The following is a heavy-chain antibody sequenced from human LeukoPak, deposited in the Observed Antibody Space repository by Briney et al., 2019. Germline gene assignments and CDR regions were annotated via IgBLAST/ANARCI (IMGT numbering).Heavy chain of an antibody. CDR1: GFTFSSYG. CDR2: IRYDGSTQ. D-gene: IGHD1-26*01. J-gene: IGHJ4*02. CDR3: AKGLSYHIDY. Sequence: GGSLRLSCAASGFTFSSYGMLWVRQAPGKGLEWVAFIRYDGSTQYYADSVKGRFTISRDNSKNTLYLQMNSLRAEDTAVYYCAKGLSYHIDYWGQGTLVTVSS. V-gene: IGHV3-30*02.